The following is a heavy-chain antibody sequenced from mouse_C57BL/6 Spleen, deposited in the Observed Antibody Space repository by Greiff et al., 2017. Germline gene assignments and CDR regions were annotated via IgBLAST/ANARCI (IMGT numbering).Heavy chain of an antibody. CDR1: GYAFSSSW. J-gene: IGHJ3*01. CDR3: ARGGDGAWFAY. Sequence: VQRVESGPELVKPGASVKISCKASGYAFSSSWMNWVKQRPGKGLEWIGRIYPGDGDTNYNGKFKGKATLTADKSSSTAYMQLSSLTSEDAAVYVCARGGDGAWFAYWGQGTLVTVSA. CDR2: IYPGDGDT. D-gene: IGHD3-3*01. V-gene: IGHV1-82*01.